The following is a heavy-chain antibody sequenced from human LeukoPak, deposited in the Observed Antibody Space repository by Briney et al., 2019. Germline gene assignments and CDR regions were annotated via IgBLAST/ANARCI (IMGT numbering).Heavy chain of an antibody. J-gene: IGHJ4*02. V-gene: IGHV3-30*18. CDR2: ISHDASNI. D-gene: IGHD6-19*01. CDR1: GFTFSAYG. CDR3: AKNPRITVAGIGIDY. Sequence: PGGSLRLSCAASGFTFSAYGMHWVRQAPGKGLEWVAVISHDASNIYYADSVKGRFTISRDNSKNTLFLQMNSLRAEDTAVYYCAKNPRITVAGIGIDYWGQGTLVTVSS.